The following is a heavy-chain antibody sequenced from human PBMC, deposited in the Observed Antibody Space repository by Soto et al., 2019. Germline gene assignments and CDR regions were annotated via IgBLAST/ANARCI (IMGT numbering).Heavy chain of an antibody. D-gene: IGHD3-10*01. Sequence: PGGSLRLSCAASGFTFSSYAMSWVRQAPGKGLEWVSAISGSGGSTYYADSVKGRFTISRDNSKNTLYLQMNSLRAEDTAVYYCAKADPSMVRGVITVAGYYYYGMDVWGQGNTVTVSS. CDR3: AKADPSMVRGVITVAGYYYYGMDV. CDR1: GFTFSSYA. CDR2: ISGSGGST. J-gene: IGHJ6*02. V-gene: IGHV3-23*01.